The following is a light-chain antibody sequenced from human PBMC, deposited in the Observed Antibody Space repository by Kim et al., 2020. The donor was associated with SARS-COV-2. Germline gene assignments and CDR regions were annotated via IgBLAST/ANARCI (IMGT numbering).Light chain of an antibody. CDR2: DAS. CDR3: QQYHSYT. J-gene: IGKJ2*01. Sequence: LAASVGDRVTIACRASQSISNWLAWYQQKPGKAPKLLIYDASNLESGVPSRFSGSGSGTEFTLTIRSLQPDDFSTYYCQQYHSYTFGQGTKLEIK. CDR1: QSISNW. V-gene: IGKV1-5*01.